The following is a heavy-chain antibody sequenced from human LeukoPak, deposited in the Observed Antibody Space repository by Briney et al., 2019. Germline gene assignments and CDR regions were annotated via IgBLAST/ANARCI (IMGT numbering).Heavy chain of an antibody. CDR1: GFTFSSYA. J-gene: IGHJ2*01. CDR3: ARAAGDRIGYFDL. Sequence: PGGSLRLSCAASGFTFSSYAMSWVRQAPGKGLEWVSAISGSGGSTYYAGSVKGRFTISRDNSKNTLYLQMNSLRAEDTAVYYCARAAGDRIGYFDLWGRGTLVTVSS. D-gene: IGHD7-27*01. CDR2: ISGSGGST. V-gene: IGHV3-23*01.